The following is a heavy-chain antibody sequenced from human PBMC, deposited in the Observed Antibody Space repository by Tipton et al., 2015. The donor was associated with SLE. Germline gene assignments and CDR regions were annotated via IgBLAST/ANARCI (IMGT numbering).Heavy chain of an antibody. CDR2: LYNAGNT. D-gene: IGHD3-9*01. Sequence: SLRLSCAASGFSVRNNYMSWIRQAPGKGLEWVSVLYNAGNTDYADSVKGRFTISRDNSKNTLYLQMNSLRAGDTAVYYCARPYSDNLTDVYGMDVWGQGTTVTVSS. CDR1: GFSVRNNY. J-gene: IGHJ6*02. V-gene: IGHV3-53*01. CDR3: ARPYSDNLTDVYGMDV.